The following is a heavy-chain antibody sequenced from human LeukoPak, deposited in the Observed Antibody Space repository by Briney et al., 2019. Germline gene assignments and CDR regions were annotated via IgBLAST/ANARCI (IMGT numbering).Heavy chain of an antibody. Sequence: SVKVSWKASGGTFSSYAISWVRQAPGQGLECMGRIIPILGIANYAQKFQGRVTITADKSTSTAYMELSSLRSEDTAVYYCARARTHAPPETYYYDSWAYYYYGMDVWGQGTTVTVSS. J-gene: IGHJ6*02. CDR3: ARARTHAPPETYYYDSWAYYYYGMDV. V-gene: IGHV1-69*04. CDR1: GGTFSSYA. CDR2: IIPILGIA. D-gene: IGHD3-22*01.